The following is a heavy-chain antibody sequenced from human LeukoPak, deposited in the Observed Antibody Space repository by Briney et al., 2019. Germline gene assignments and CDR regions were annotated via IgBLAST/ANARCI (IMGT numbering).Heavy chain of an antibody. CDR3: ARGLRVVTAINDYYYCGMDV. CDR2: IWYDGSNK. V-gene: IGHV3-33*01. D-gene: IGHD2-21*02. Sequence: GGSLRLSCAASGFTFSSYGMHWVRQAPGKGLEWVAVIWYDGSNKYYADSVKGRFTISRDNSKNTLYLQMNSLRAEDTAVYYCARGLRVVTAINDYYYCGMDVWGQGTTVTVSS. J-gene: IGHJ6*02. CDR1: GFTFSSYG.